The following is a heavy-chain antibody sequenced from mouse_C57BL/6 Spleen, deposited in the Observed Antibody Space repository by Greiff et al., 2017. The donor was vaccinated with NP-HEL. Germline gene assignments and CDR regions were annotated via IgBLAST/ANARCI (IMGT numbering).Heavy chain of an antibody. CDR2: IDPSDSYT. Sequence: VQLQQPGAELVMPGASVKLSCKASGYTFTSYWMHWVKQRPGQGLEWIGEIDPSDSYTNYNQKFKGKSTLTVDKSSSTAYMQLSSLTSEDSAVYYCARYYSNSFDYWGQGTTLTVSS. CDR1: GYTFTSYW. CDR3: ARYYSNSFDY. V-gene: IGHV1-69*01. D-gene: IGHD2-5*01. J-gene: IGHJ2*01.